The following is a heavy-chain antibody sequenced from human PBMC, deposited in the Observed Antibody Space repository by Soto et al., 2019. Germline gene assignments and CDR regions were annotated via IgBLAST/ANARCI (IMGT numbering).Heavy chain of an antibody. CDR1: GLTFSSYA. D-gene: IGHD3-10*01. J-gene: IGHJ4*02. Sequence: GGSLRLSCAASGLTFSSYAMGWVRQAPGKGLEWVSAISGSGGSTYYADSVKGRFTISRDNSKNTLYLQMNSLRAEDTAVYYCAKDRVYYYGSGSYFDYWGQGTLVTVSS. CDR3: AKDRVYYYGSGSYFDY. CDR2: ISGSGGST. V-gene: IGHV3-23*01.